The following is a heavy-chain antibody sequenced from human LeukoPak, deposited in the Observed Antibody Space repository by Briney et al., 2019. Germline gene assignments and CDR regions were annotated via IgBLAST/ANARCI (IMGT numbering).Heavy chain of an antibody. J-gene: IGHJ4*02. CDR2: IYYSGST. CDR3: ARDHGGNSLFDY. D-gene: IGHD4-23*01. CDR1: GGSISSGGYY. V-gene: IGHV4-31*03. Sequence: SETLSLTCTVPGGSISSGGYYWSWVRQHPGKGLEWIGYIYYSGSTYYNPSLKSRVTISVDTSKNQFSLKLSSVTAADTAVYYCARDHGGNSLFDYWGQGTLVTVSS.